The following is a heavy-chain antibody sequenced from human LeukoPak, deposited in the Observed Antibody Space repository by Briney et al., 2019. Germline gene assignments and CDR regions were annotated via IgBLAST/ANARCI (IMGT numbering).Heavy chain of an antibody. V-gene: IGHV3-48*03. CDR3: ARHRDSSTPRGRQADY. J-gene: IGHJ4*02. D-gene: IGHD6-19*01. CDR2: ISSSGSTI. Sequence: GGSLRLSCAASGFTFRSYEMNWVRQAPGKGLEWVSYISSSGSTIYYADSVKGRFTISRDNAKNSLYLQMNSLRAEDTAVYYCARHRDSSTPRGRQADYWGQGTLVTVSS. CDR1: GFTFRSYE.